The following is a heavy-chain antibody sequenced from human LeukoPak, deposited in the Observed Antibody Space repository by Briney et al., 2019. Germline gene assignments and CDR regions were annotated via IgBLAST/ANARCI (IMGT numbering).Heavy chain of an antibody. CDR2: ITSSSIHT. CDR3: ARDWGTGHRKYYFDY. J-gene: IGHJ4*02. V-gene: IGHV3-21*01. CDR1: GFTFITYN. Sequence: PGGSLRLSCAASGFTFITYNMNWVRQAPGKGLEWVSSITSSSIHTFYADSVRGRFTISRDNAKNSLYLQMNSLRAEDTAVYYCARDWGTGHRKYYFDYWGQGTLVTVSS. D-gene: IGHD7-27*01.